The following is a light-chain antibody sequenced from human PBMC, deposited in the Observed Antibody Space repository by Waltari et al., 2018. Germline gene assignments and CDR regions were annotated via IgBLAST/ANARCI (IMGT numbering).Light chain of an antibody. CDR2: DAS. CDR3: QQRSSWFT. J-gene: IGKJ4*01. Sequence: EIVLTQSPGTLSLSPGESATLSCRAIQSVDTYWAWYKKKPGQAPGLLIYDASTRATGIPARFSGSGSGTDFTLTISSLEPEDFAVYYCQQRSSWFTFGGGTKVEV. V-gene: IGKV3-11*01. CDR1: QSVDTY.